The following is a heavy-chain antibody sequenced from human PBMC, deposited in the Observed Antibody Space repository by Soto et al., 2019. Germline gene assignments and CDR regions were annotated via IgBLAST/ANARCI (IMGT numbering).Heavy chain of an antibody. J-gene: IGHJ2*01. CDR3: ARDPLWGTVMVLWYFDL. V-gene: IGHV3-30-3*01. CDR2: ISYDGSNK. CDR1: GFTFSSYA. Sequence: QVQLVESGGGVVQPGRSLRLSCAASGFTFSSYAMHWVRQAPGKGLEWVAVISYDGSNKYYAESVKGRFTISRDNSKNTLYLQMKSLRAEDTAVYYCARDPLWGTVMVLWYFDLWGRGTLVTVSS. D-gene: IGHD4-4*01.